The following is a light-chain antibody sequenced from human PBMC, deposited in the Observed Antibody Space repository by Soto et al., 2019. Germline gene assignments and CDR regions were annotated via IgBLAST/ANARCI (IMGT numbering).Light chain of an antibody. CDR2: DVS. CDR3: SSYTKSRAFV. CDR1: SSDVGAFNY. J-gene: IGLJ1*01. V-gene: IGLV2-14*03. Sequence: QSALAQSASVSGSPGQSITISCTGTSSDVGAFNYVSWYQQHPGKAPKLMLYDVSNWPSGVSNRFSGSKSGNTASLTISGLLAEDEADYYCSSYTKSRAFVFGTGTKLTV.